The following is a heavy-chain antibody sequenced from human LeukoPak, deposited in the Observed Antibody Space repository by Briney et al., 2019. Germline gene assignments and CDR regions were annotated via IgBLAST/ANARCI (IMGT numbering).Heavy chain of an antibody. CDR3: ARLYEMAVAGTHFDY. D-gene: IGHD6-19*01. J-gene: IGHJ4*02. CDR1: GYSFTSYR. CDR2: IYPGDSDT. Sequence: GESLKISCKGSGYSFTSYRIGWVRQMPGKGLEWMGIIYPGDSDTRYSPSFQGQVTISADKSISTAYLQWSSLKASDTAMYYCARLYEMAVAGTHFDYWGQGTLVTVSS. V-gene: IGHV5-51*01.